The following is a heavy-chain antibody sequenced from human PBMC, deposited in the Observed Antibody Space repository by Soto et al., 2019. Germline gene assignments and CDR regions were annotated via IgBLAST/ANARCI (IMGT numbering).Heavy chain of an antibody. CDR1: GFTFSSYW. CDR3: ASGVAIKRSIAALYPVDV. CDR2: IKQDGSEK. Sequence: GGSLRLSCAASGFTFSSYWMSWVRQAPGKGLEWVANIKQDGSEKYYVDSVKGRFTISRDNAKNSLYLQMNSLRAEDTAVYYCASGVAIKRSIAALYPVDVWGKGTTVTVSS. J-gene: IGHJ6*04. D-gene: IGHD6-6*01. V-gene: IGHV3-7*01.